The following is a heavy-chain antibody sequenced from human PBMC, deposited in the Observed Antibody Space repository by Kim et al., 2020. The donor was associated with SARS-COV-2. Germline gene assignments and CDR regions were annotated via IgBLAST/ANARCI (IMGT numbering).Heavy chain of an antibody. CDR3: ARETYTNNNWRLAF. V-gene: IGHV1-69*04. J-gene: IGHJ4*02. CDR2: LVPIIGKP. CDR1: GGIFSDFSDYA. D-gene: IGHD1-1*01. Sequence: SVKVSCKASGGIFSDFSDYAVSWVRQAPGQGLEWMGRLVPIIGKPNYAQKFQDRVRITADKSTTTAYMELSRLTSEDTAMYYCARETYTNNNWRLAFWGQGSLVIVSS.